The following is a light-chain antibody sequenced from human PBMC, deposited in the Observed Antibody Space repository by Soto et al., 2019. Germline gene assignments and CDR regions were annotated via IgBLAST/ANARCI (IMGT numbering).Light chain of an antibody. CDR1: QSVSSY. V-gene: IGKV3-11*01. CDR3: QQRSNWRLT. CDR2: DAS. Sequence: EIVLTQSPATLSLSPGERYTLSCMASQSVSSYLAWYQQKPGQAPRLLIYDASNRATGIPARFSGSGSGTDFTLTISSLEPEDFAVYYCQQRSNWRLTFGGGTKVDIK. J-gene: IGKJ4*01.